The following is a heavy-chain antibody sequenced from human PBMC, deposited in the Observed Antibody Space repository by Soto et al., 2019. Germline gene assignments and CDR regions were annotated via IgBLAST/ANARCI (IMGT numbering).Heavy chain of an antibody. CDR3: AAGYTTGLDAFDI. CDR1: GYNFANYW. Sequence: PGESLKISCKGSGYNFANYWIGWVRQMPGKGLEWMGMIFPGDSDTKNSPSLQGQITMSVDKPDSSAYLQWRSLKASDTAMYYCAAGYTTGLDAFDIWGQGTMVTVSS. V-gene: IGHV5-51*01. J-gene: IGHJ3*02. CDR2: IFPGDSDT. D-gene: IGHD6-13*01.